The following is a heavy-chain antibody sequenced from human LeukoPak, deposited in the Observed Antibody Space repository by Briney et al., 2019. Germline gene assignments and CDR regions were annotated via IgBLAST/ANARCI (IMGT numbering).Heavy chain of an antibody. V-gene: IGHV3-66*01. CDR2: LYSGGGT. D-gene: IGHD3-22*01. Sequence: GGSLRLSCAASGFSVSSNYMSWVRQSPGKGLEWVSILYSGGGTYYADSVKGRFTISRDNAKNSLYLQMNSLRAEDTAVYYCARANYYDISGYDYWGQGTLVTVSS. J-gene: IGHJ4*02. CDR3: ARANYYDISGYDY. CDR1: GFSVSSNY.